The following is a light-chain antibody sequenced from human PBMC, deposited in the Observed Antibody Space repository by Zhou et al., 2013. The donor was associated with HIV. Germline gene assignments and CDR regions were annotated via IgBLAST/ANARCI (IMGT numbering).Light chain of an antibody. J-gene: IGKJ5*01. V-gene: IGKV3-11*01. CDR3: QQRSNWPPA. CDR1: QSIGNN. CDR2: DAS. Sequence: EIVMTQSPATLSVSPGERVTLSCRASQSIGNNLAWYQQKPGQAPRLLIYDASSRATGIPARFSGSGSGTDFTLTISSLEPEDFAVYYCQQRSNWPPAFGQGTRLEIK.